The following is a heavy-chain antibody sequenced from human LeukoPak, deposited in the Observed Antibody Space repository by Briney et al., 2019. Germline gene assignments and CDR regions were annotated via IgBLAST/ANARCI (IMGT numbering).Heavy chain of an antibody. J-gene: IGHJ6*03. CDR1: GGTFSSYA. D-gene: IGHD3-10*01. CDR3: ARDLHGSGSWDMDV. Sequence: SVKVSCKASGGTFSSYAISWVRQAPGQGLEWMGGIIPIFGTANYAQKFQGRITITTDESTSTAYMELSSLRSEDTAVYYCARDLHGSGSWDMDVWGKGTTVTVSS. CDR2: IIPIFGTA. V-gene: IGHV1-69*05.